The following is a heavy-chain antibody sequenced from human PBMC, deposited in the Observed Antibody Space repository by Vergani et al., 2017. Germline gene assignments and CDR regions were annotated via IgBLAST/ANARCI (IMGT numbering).Heavy chain of an antibody. CDR1: GFTFSSYW. Sequence: EVQLVESGGGLVQPGGSLRLSCAASGFTFSSYWMSWVRQAPGKGLEWVANIKQDGSEKYYGASVKGRFTISRDHAKNSMYLQMTSLRAEDTAVYYCARDLNDYGADGALFDYWGQGTLVTVSS. J-gene: IGHJ4*02. V-gene: IGHV3-7*03. D-gene: IGHD4-17*01. CDR3: ARDLNDYGADGALFDY. CDR2: IKQDGSEK.